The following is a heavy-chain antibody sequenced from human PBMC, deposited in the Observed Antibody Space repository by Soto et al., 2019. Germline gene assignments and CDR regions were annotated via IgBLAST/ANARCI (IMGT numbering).Heavy chain of an antibody. CDR1: GGTFSSYA. CDR3: AGVSTAMTTVTTLNAFDI. V-gene: IGHV1-69*13. Sequence: ASVKVSCKASGGTFSSYAISWVRQAPGQGLEWMGGIIPIFGTANYAQKFQGRVTITADESTSTAYMELSSLRSEDTAVYYCAGVSTAMTTVTTLNAFDIWGQGTMVTVSS. D-gene: IGHD4-4*01. CDR2: IIPIFGTA. J-gene: IGHJ3*02.